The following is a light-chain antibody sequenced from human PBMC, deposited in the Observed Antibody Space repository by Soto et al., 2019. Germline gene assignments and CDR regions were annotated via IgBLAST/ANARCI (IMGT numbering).Light chain of an antibody. CDR3: MQRTEFPFT. Sequence: IVMTQTPLSLPVTPGEPASISCRSSQSLLDSDDGNTYLDWYLQKPGQSPQLLIHTSSYRASGVPDRFSGSGSGTEFTLKISRVEADDVGVYYCMQRTEFPFTFGPGTKVHIK. CDR2: TSS. J-gene: IGKJ3*01. CDR1: QSLLDSDDGNTY. V-gene: IGKV2-40*01.